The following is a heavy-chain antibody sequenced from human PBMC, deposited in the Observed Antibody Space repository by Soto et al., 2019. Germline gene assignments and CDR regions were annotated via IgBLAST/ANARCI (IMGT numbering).Heavy chain of an antibody. D-gene: IGHD4-17*01. V-gene: IGHV1-69*05. CDR2: IIPIFGTA. CDR3: ARGKFAVTAVDY. J-gene: IGHJ4*02. CDR1: GGTFSSYA. Sequence: GASVKVSCKASGGTFSSYAISWVRQAPGQGLEWMGGIIPIFGTANYAQKFQGRVTMTTDTSTTTAYMELRSLRSDDTAVYYCARGKFAVTAVDYWGQGSLVTVSS.